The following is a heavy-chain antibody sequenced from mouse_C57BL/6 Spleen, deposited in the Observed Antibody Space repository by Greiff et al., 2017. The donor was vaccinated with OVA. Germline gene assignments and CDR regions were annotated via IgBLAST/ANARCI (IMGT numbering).Heavy chain of an antibody. CDR1: GYSITSGYY. J-gene: IGHJ2*01. V-gene: IGHV3-6*01. D-gene: IGHD2-2*01. Sequence: EVQLQQSGPGLVKPSQSLSLTCSVTGYSITSGYYWNWIRQFPGNKLEWMGYISYDGSNNYNPSLKNRISITRDTSKNQFFLKLNSVTTEDTATYYCARDGYDGDYWGQGTTLTVSS. CDR2: ISYDGSN. CDR3: ARDGYDGDY.